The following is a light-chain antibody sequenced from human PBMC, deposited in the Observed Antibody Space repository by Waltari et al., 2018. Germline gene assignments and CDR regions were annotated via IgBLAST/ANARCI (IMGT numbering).Light chain of an antibody. V-gene: IGLV4-69*01. J-gene: IGLJ3*02. CDR1: SGHSSNV. Sequence: QLVLTQSPSASASLGASVKLTCTLSSGHSSNVIAWHQQQPEKGPRYLMKVNSDGSHSKGDGIPVRFSGSSSGAERHLTISSLQSEDEADYYCQTGGHGTWVFGGGTKLTVL. CDR3: QTGGHGTWV. CDR2: VNSDGSH.